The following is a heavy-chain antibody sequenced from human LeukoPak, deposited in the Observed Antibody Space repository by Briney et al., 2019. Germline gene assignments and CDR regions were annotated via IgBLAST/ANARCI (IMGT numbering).Heavy chain of an antibody. V-gene: IGHV4-59*01. J-gene: IGHJ6*02. CDR2: IYYSGST. CDR1: GGSFSGYY. D-gene: IGHD3-10*01. Sequence: SETLSLTCAVYGGSFSGYYWSWIRQPPGKGLEWTGYIYYSGSTNYNPSLKSRVTISVDTSKNQFSLKLSSVTAADTAVYYCVSGPPRGDYYYGMDVWGQGTTVTVSS. CDR3: VSGPPRGDYYYGMDV.